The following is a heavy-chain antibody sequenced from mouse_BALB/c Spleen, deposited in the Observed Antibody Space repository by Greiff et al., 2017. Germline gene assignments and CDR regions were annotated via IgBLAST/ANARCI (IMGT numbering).Heavy chain of an antibody. CDR1: GFTFSSYG. D-gene: IGHD1-1*01. V-gene: IGHV5-6*01. J-gene: IGHJ4*01. CDR2: ISSGGSYT. Sequence: EVHLVESGGDLVKPGGSLKLSCAASGFTFSSYGMSWVRQTPDKRLEWVATISSGGSYTYYPDSVKGRFTISRDNAKNTLYLQMSSLKSEDTAMYYCANYYGIRGYAMDYWGQGTSVTVSS. CDR3: ANYYGIRGYAMDY.